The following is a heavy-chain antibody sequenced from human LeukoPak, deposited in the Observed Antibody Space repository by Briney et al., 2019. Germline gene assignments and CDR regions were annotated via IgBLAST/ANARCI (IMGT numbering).Heavy chain of an antibody. D-gene: IGHD5-24*01. Sequence: SETLSLTCTVSGGSISSSSYYWSWIRQPPGKGLEWIGYIYYSGSTNYNPSLKSRVTISVDTSKNQFSLKLSSVTAADTAVYYCARVRRSRDGYSTYYFDYWGQGTLVTVSP. CDR3: ARVRRSRDGYSTYYFDY. CDR2: IYYSGST. V-gene: IGHV4-61*01. CDR1: GGSISSSSYY. J-gene: IGHJ4*02.